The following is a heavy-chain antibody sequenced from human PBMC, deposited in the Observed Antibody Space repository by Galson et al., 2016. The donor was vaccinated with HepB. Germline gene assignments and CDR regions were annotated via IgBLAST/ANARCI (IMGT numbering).Heavy chain of an antibody. V-gene: IGHV2-5*02. Sequence: PALVKPTQTLTLTCSFSSVTTKRVDVGWIRQPPGKALEWLALIYWDEDKRYNPSLKSRLTITRDTYKNQVVLTMTNMDPVDTATYYCAHVRDGLELYFDSWGQGTLVTVSS. D-gene: IGHD1-1*01. J-gene: IGHJ4*02. CDR3: AHVRDGLELYFDS. CDR2: IYWDEDK. CDR1: SVTTKRVD.